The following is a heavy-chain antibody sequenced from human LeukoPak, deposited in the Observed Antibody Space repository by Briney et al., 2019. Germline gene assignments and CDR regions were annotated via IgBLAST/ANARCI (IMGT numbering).Heavy chain of an antibody. CDR2: ISPDGSQT. D-gene: IGHD3-3*01. Sequence: GGSLRLSCAASGFSLSNYWMHWVRQAPGKGLMWVSQISPDGSQTFYADSVKGRFTISRDNAKNSLYLQMNSLRAEDTAVYYCARDVRITIFGVVLLRYYYYGMDVWGQGTTVTVSS. J-gene: IGHJ6*02. CDR1: GFSLSNYW. CDR3: ARDVRITIFGVVLLRYYYYGMDV. V-gene: IGHV3-74*01.